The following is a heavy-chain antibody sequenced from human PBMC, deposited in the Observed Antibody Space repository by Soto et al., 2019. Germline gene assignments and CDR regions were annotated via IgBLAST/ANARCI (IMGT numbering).Heavy chain of an antibody. V-gene: IGHV1-69*06. CDR3: ARGAYGSGNYYTGPSAFDI. J-gene: IGHJ3*02. CDR2: TIPVFNTA. CDR1: GGTLSDHG. D-gene: IGHD3-10*01. Sequence: QVQLEQSGAEVKKPGSSVKISCKASGGTLSDHGVSWLRQAPGQGLEWVGGTIPVFNTAKYAPKFQGRVTIAADNSTNIAYMELGSLRSDDTAFYYCARGAYGSGNYYTGPSAFDIWGQGTLVIVSS.